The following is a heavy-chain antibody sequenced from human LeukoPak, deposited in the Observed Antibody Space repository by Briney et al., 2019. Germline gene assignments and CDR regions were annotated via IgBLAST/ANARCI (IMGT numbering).Heavy chain of an antibody. D-gene: IGHD2-8*02. CDR1: GYTFTGYY. J-gene: IGHJ6*03. CDR3: ARGPLVPNYYYYYMDV. Sequence: ASVKVSCKASGYTFTGYYMHWVRQAPGQGLEWMGRINPNSGGTNYAQKFQGRVTMTRDTSISTAYMELSRLRSGDTAVYYCARGPLVPNYYYYYMDVWGKGTTVTVSS. CDR2: INPNSGGT. V-gene: IGHV1-2*06.